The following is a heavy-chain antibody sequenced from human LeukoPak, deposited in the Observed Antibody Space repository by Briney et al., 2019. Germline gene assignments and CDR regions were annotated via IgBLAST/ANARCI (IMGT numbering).Heavy chain of an antibody. D-gene: IGHD3-22*01. J-gene: IGHJ3*02. CDR1: GFTFSSYA. CDR3: ARVYFYDSSGYFRVEAFDI. CDR2: ISGSGDST. Sequence: GGSLRLSCAASGFTFSSYAMSWVRQAPGKGLEWVSGISGSGDSTDYADPVKGRFTNSRDNSKNTLYLQMNSLRAEDTAVYYCARVYFYDSSGYFRVEAFDIWGQGTMVTVSS. V-gene: IGHV3-23*01.